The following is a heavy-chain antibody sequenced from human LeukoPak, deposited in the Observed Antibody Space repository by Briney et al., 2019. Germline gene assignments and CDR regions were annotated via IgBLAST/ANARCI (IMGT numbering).Heavy chain of an antibody. CDR3: ARGGVGETVNY. CDR1: GFTFSGYW. Sequence: GGSLRLSCAAPGFTFSGYWMHWVRQAPGKGLVWVSLINSDGSTTSHADSVKGRFTISRDNAKITLYLQMTSLRAEDTAVYYCARGGVGETVNYWGQGTLVTVSS. CDR2: INSDGSTT. V-gene: IGHV3-74*01. D-gene: IGHD2-21*02. J-gene: IGHJ4*02.